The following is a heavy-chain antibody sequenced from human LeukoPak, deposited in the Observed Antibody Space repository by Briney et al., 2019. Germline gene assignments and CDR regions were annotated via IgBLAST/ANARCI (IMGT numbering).Heavy chain of an antibody. J-gene: IGHJ4*02. CDR1: GFTFTSYA. D-gene: IGHD2-2*03. CDR3: AKDIARLDIVVVPAAKMKPTPDY. Sequence: PGGSLRLSCAASGFTFTSYAMSWVRQAPGTGLEWVSIISGSGGGTYSADSVKGRFTISRDNSKNTLYLQMNSLRAEDTAVYYCAKDIARLDIVVVPAAKMKPTPDYWGQGTLVTVSS. V-gene: IGHV3-23*01. CDR2: ISGSGGGT.